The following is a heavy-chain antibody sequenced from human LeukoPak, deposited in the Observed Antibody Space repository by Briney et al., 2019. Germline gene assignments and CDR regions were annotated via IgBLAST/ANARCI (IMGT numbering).Heavy chain of an antibody. J-gene: IGHJ4*02. CDR3: AGDGHGDLPIDY. CDR2: SNSDGSST. CDR1: GFTFSSYW. Sequence: GGSLRLSCAASGFTFSSYWMHWVRQAPGKGLVWVSRSNSDGSSTRYADSVKGRFTISRDNAKNTLYLQMNSLRAEDTAVYYCAGDGHGDLPIDYWGQGTLVTVSS. V-gene: IGHV3-74*01.